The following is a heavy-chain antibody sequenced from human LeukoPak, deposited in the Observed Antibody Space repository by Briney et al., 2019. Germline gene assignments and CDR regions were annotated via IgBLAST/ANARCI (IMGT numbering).Heavy chain of an antibody. D-gene: IGHD1-14*01. V-gene: IGHV3-33*01. CDR2: IWYDGSNK. CDR3: ARWGNSEPYYFDY. J-gene: IGHJ4*02. CDR1: GFTFSSYG. Sequence: SGGSLRLPCAASGFTFSSYGMHWVRQAPGKGLEWVAVIWYDGSNKYYADSVKGRFTISRDNSKNTLYLQMNSLRAEDTAVYYCARWGNSEPYYFDYWGQGALVTVSS.